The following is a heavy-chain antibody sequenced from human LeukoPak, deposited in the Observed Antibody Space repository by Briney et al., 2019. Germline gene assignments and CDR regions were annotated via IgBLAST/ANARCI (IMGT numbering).Heavy chain of an antibody. CDR3: ARETSDYYFDC. CDR2: INAGNGNT. Sequence: ASVKVSCKASGYTFTSYGISWVRQAPGQRLEWMGWINAGNGNTKYSQKFQGRVTITRDTSASTAYMELSSLRSEDTAVYYCARETSDYYFDCWGQGTLVTVSS. V-gene: IGHV1-3*01. J-gene: IGHJ4*02. CDR1: GYTFTSYG.